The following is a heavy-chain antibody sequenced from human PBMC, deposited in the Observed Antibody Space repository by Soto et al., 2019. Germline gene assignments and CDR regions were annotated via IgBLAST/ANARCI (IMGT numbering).Heavy chain of an antibody. V-gene: IGHV3-48*04. CDR2: ISSSSSTV. J-gene: IGHJ6*02. CDR3: ARDSIVVVPAAPRGGIVYYYYGMDV. Sequence: GGPMRLSYAAAGCTFTTYSMNWVRQAPGKGLEWVSYISSSSSTVYYADSVKGRFTISRDNAKNSLYLQMNSLRAEDTAVYYCARDSIVVVPAAPRGGIVYYYYGMDVWGQGTTVTVS. CDR1: GCTFTTYS. D-gene: IGHD2-2*01.